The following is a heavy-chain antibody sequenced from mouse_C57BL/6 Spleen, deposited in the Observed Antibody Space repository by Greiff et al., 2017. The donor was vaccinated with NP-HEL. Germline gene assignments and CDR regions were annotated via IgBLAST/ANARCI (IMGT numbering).Heavy chain of an antibody. D-gene: IGHD2-5*01. Sequence: VQLQQSGAELVKPGASVKMSCKASGYTFTSYWITWVKQRPGQGLEWIGDIYPGSGSTNYNEKFKSKATLTVDTSSSTAYMQLSSLTSEDSAVYYCARSGAYYSTLFADWGQGTLVTVSA. CDR2: IYPGSGST. V-gene: IGHV1-55*01. J-gene: IGHJ3*01. CDR1: GYTFTSYW. CDR3: ARSGAYYSTLFAD.